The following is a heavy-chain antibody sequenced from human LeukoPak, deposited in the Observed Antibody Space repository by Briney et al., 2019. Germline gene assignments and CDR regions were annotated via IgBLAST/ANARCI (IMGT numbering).Heavy chain of an antibody. Sequence: PSEALSVTSTVSVGSVCSGSFYWSCIRHPAGNTLEWIGYIYYSGSTDYTPSLEGRVTISLDTSKHQFSLKLTSVTAADPAVYYCAGMDAWMGISTEPRGFDYWGQGTLVTVSS. D-gene: IGHD2-2*01. J-gene: IGHJ4*02. CDR1: VGSVCSGSFY. CDR3: AGMDAWMGISTEPRGFDY. CDR2: IYYSGST. V-gene: IGHV4-61*01.